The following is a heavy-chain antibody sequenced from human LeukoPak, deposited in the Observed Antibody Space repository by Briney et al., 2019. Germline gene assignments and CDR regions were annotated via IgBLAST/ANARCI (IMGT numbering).Heavy chain of an antibody. CDR1: GSSISSYY. Sequence: PSETLSLTCTVSGSSISSYYWSWIRQPPGKGLVWIGYIYYSGSTNYNPSRKSRVTISVDTSKNQFSLKLSSVTAADTAVYYCARARELLPNFDYWGQGTLVTVSS. J-gene: IGHJ4*02. V-gene: IGHV4-59*01. D-gene: IGHD1-26*01. CDR3: ARARELLPNFDY. CDR2: IYYSGST.